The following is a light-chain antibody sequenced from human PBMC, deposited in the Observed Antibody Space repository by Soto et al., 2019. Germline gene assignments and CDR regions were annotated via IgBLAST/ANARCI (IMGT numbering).Light chain of an antibody. CDR2: GVS. J-gene: IGKJ5*01. Sequence: IVLTQSPGTLSLSPGERATLSCRASQSITSTYLAWYQQKPGQAPRPLIYGVSSRATDIPDRFSGSGSGTDFTLTISRLEPEDFAVYYCQQYGSSPPITFGQGTRLEI. CDR3: QQYGSSPPIT. V-gene: IGKV3-20*01. CDR1: QSITSTY.